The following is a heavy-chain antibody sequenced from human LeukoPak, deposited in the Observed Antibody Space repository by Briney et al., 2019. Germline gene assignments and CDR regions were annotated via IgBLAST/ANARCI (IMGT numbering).Heavy chain of an antibody. J-gene: IGHJ4*02. CDR3: ARDPARDLNTAQKKYYFDY. CDR1: GYTFTSYG. Sequence: GASVKVSCKASGYTFTSYGISWVRQAPGQGLEWMGWISAYNGNTNYAQKLQGRVTMTTDTSTSTAYMELRSLRSDDTAVYYCARDPARDLNTAQKKYYFDYWGQGTLVTVSS. V-gene: IGHV1-18*01. D-gene: IGHD2-21*02. CDR2: ISAYNGNT.